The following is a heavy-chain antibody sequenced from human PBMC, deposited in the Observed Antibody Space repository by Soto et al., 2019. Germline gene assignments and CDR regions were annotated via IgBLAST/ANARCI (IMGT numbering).Heavy chain of an antibody. J-gene: IGHJ5*02. CDR3: ARKDKSGYFNWFDP. CDR1: GYRFTSYW. V-gene: IGHV5-51*01. D-gene: IGHD3-22*01. Sequence: GESLKISCRTSGYRFTSYWIAWVRQMPGKGLEWMGIIFPCDSDTRYSPSFQGQVTISADRSTSTVFLQWASLKASDTAVYFCARKDKSGYFNWFDPWGQGTLGTVS. CDR2: IFPCDSDT.